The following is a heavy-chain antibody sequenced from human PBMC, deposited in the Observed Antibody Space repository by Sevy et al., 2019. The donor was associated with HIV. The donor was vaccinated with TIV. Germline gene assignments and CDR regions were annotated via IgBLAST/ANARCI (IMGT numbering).Heavy chain of an antibody. CDR2: ISYDRSNK. D-gene: IGHD3-22*01. J-gene: IGHJ4*02. CDR1: GFTFSSYA. V-gene: IGHV3-30-3*01. Sequence: GGSLRLSCAASGFTFSSYAMHRVRQAPCKGLEWVAVISYDRSNKYYADSVKGRFTISRDNSKNTLYLQMNSLRAEDTAVYYCARDTYYDSSGYYGYWGQGTLVTVSS. CDR3: ARDTYYDSSGYYGY.